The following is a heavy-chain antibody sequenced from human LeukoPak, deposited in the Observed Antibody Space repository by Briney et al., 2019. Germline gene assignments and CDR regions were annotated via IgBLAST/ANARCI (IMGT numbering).Heavy chain of an antibody. CDR1: GFTFSSYG. V-gene: IGHV3-30*18. CDR2: ISYDGSNK. Sequence: PGGSLRLSCAASGFTFSSYGMHWVRQAPGKGLEWVAVISYDGSNKYYADSVKGRFTISRDNSKNTLYLQMNSLRAEDTAVYYCTKAGAKQLWSPLDYWAQGTLVTVSS. CDR3: TKAGAKQLWSPLDY. D-gene: IGHD5-18*01. J-gene: IGHJ4*02.